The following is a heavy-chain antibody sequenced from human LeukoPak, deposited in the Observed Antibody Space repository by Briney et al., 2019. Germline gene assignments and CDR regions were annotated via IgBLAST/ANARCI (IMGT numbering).Heavy chain of an antibody. J-gene: IGHJ4*02. CDR2: IWYDGSNK. V-gene: IGHV3-30*02. CDR3: AKDQASSSSPEFDY. D-gene: IGHD6-13*01. CDR1: GFTFSSYG. Sequence: PGGSLRLSCAASGFTFSSYGMHWVRQAPGKGLEWVAVIWYDGSNKYYADSVKGRFTISRDNSKNTLYLQMNSLRAEDTAVYYCAKDQASSSSPEFDYWGQGTLVTVSS.